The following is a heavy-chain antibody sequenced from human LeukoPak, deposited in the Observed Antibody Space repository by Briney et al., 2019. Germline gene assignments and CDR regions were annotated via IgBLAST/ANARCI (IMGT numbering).Heavy chain of an antibody. D-gene: IGHD6-6*01. Sequence: GGSLRLSCVAPGITFSNYAVSWVRQAPEKGLDWVSVISGSAHKIRYADSVKGRFTISRDNAKNSLYLQINSLRAEDTAVYYCARSSYSSSSSVWGQGTMVTVSS. J-gene: IGHJ3*01. CDR3: ARSSYSSSSSV. CDR2: ISGSAHKI. CDR1: GITFSNYA. V-gene: IGHV3-23*01.